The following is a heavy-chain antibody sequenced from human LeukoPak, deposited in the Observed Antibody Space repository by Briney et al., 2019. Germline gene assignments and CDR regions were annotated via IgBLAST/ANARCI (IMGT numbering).Heavy chain of an antibody. J-gene: IGHJ2*01. D-gene: IGHD6-13*01. V-gene: IGHV3-23*01. Sequence: GGSLRLSCAASGFTFNRYAMTWVRQAPGKGLEWVSATSSSGGDTYYADSVKGRFTISRDNSKNMLYLQMNSPRAEDTAVYSCAKDAAGSSSWSWYFDLWGRGTLVTVSS. CDR3: AKDAAGSSSWSWYFDL. CDR1: GFTFNRYA. CDR2: TSSSGGDT.